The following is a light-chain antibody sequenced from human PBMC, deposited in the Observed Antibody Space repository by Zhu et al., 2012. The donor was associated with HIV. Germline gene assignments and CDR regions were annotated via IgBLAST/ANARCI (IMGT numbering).Light chain of an antibody. Sequence: ILLTQSPDTLSSSPGETATLSCRASETIYNNYLAWYQQHPGQAPRLLIYGASSRATGIPGRFVGSGSGTVFTLTINRLEPDDFAVYYCQQYGGSPLTFGGGTRVDIK. CDR3: QQYGGSPLT. V-gene: IGKV3-20*01. J-gene: IGKJ4*01. CDR1: ETIYNNY. CDR2: GAS.